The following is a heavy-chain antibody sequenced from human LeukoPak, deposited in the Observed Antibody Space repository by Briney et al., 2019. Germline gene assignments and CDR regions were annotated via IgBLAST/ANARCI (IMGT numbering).Heavy chain of an antibody. CDR1: GGSISSGGYY. J-gene: IGHJ3*02. Sequence: SQTLSLTCTVSGGSISSGGYYWSWIRQPPGKGLEWIGYIYHSGSTYYNPSLKSRVTISVDTSKNQFSLKLSPVTAADTAVYYCAMIAVAGRDAFDIWGQGTMVTVSS. V-gene: IGHV4-30-2*01. CDR2: IYHSGST. CDR3: AMIAVAGRDAFDI. D-gene: IGHD6-19*01.